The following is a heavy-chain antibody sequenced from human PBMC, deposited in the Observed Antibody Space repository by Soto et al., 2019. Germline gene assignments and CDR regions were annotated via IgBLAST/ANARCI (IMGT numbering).Heavy chain of an antibody. CDR1: GYTFTDYY. CDR3: ARAQELRSFDWSWGGGAVDV. J-gene: IGHJ3*01. Sequence: HVQLVQSGAEVKKPGASLRVSCKASGYTFTDYYIHWVRQAPGQGLQWMGWLSPYNGATTYAQKFQNWVTMTRETSISTAHLDLSRLSSGDTSVYYCARAQELRSFDWSWGGGAVDVWGQGTMVTASS. D-gene: IGHD3-9*01. CDR2: LSPYNGAT. V-gene: IGHV1-2*04.